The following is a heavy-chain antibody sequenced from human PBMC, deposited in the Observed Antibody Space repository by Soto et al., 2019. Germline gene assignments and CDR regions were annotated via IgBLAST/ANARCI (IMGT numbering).Heavy chain of an antibody. CDR2: IYYSGST. J-gene: IGHJ5*02. Sequence: SETLSLTCTVSGGSISSSSYYWGWIRQPPGKGLEWIGSIYYSGSTYYNTSLKSRVTISVDTSKNQFSLKLSSVTAADTAVNYCARHPGSSWANWFDPWGQGTLVTVSS. D-gene: IGHD6-13*01. V-gene: IGHV4-39*01. CDR3: ARHPGSSWANWFDP. CDR1: GGSISSSSYY.